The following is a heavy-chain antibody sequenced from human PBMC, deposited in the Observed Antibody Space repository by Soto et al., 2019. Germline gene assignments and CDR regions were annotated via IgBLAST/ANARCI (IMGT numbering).Heavy chain of an antibody. V-gene: IGHV1-69*01. D-gene: IGHD3-3*01. CDR3: ASSTYYDFWSGFNWFDP. CDR2: IIPMFGSI. Sequence: QVQVVQSGAEVKKPGSSVKVSCKASGGTFSSYAISWVRQAPGEGLEWMGGIIPMFGSINYAQKLQGRVTIFADESTNIAYMELSSLRSEDTAVYYCASSTYYDFWSGFNWFDPWGQGTLVTVSS. CDR1: GGTFSSYA. J-gene: IGHJ5*02.